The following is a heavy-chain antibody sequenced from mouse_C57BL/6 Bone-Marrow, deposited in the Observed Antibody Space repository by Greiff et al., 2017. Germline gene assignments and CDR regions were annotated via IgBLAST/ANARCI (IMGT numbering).Heavy chain of an antibody. CDR2: INPGSGGT. J-gene: IGHJ2*01. V-gene: IGHV1-54*01. D-gene: IGHD2-3*01. CDR3: ARSRGYDGDY. Sequence: QVQLKESGAELVRPGTSVKVSCKASGYAFTNYLIEWVKQRPGQGLEWIGVINPGSGGTNYNEKFKGKATLTADKSASTAYMQLSSLTSEDSAVYFCARSRGYDGDYWGQGTTLTVSS. CDR1: GYAFTNYL.